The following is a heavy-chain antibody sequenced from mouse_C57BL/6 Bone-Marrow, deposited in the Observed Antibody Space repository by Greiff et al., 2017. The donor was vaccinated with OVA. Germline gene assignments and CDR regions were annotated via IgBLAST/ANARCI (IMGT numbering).Heavy chain of an antibody. V-gene: IGHV7-3*01. CDR1: GFTFTDYY. J-gene: IGHJ2*01. CDR2: IRNKANGYTT. Sequence: EVKLQESGGGLVQPGGSLSLSCAASGFTFTDYYMSWVRQPPGKALEWLGFIRNKANGYTTEYSASVKGRFTISRDNSQSILYLQMNALRAEDSATYYCARYIGYLFDYWGQGTTLTVSS. D-gene: IGHD2-2*01. CDR3: ARYIGYLFDY.